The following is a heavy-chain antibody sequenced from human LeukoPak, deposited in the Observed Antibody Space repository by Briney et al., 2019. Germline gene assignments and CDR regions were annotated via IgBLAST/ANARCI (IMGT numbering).Heavy chain of an antibody. CDR1: GFTFSDYY. J-gene: IGHJ6*03. CDR3: ARAVIVGSGWYLPYYYYYYMDV. CDR2: ISSSGSTI. D-gene: IGHD6-19*01. V-gene: IGHV3-11*04. Sequence: GGSLRLSCAASGFTFSDYYMSWVRQAPGKGLEWVSYISSSGSTIYYADSVKGRFTISRDNAKNSLYLQMNSLRAEDTAVYYCARAVIVGSGWYLPYYYYYYMDVWGKGTTVTVSS.